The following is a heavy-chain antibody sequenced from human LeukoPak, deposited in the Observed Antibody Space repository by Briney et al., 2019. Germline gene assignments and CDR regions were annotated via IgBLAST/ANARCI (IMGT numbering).Heavy chain of an antibody. CDR2: ICYDGGKT. J-gene: IGHJ4*02. D-gene: IGHD5-18*01. CDR3: ARWLSDKIDSNGYLDY. V-gene: IGHV3-33*08. CDR1: GFTFRRNA. Sequence: PGGCLRLSCAASGFTFRRNAMHWVRQAPGKGLEWVAVICYDGGKTHYGDSVKGRFTISRDNSKNTLYLQMNSLRAEDTAVYYCARWLSDKIDSNGYLDYWGQGTLVTVSS.